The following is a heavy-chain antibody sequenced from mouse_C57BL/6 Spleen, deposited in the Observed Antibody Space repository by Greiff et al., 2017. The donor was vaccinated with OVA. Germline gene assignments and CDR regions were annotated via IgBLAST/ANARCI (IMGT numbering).Heavy chain of an antibody. CDR2: IYPGDGAT. D-gene: IGHD1-1*01. CDR3: ARGYYGSSVDY. Sequence: QVQLQQSGAELVKPGASVKISCKASGYAFSSYWMNWVKQRPGKGLEWIGQIYPGDGATNYNGKFKGKATLTADKSSSTAYMQLSSLTSEDSAVYFCARGYYGSSVDYWGQGTTLTVSS. J-gene: IGHJ2*01. V-gene: IGHV1-80*01. CDR1: GYAFSSYW.